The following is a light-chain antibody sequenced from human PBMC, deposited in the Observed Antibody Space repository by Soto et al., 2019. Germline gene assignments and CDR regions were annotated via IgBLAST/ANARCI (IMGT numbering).Light chain of an antibody. Sequence: EIVLTQSSGTLSLSPGERATLSCRASQSVSSSYLAWYQQKPGQAPRLLIYAASSRATGIPDRFSGSGSGTDFTLTISRLEPEDFEVYYCQQYGSSPPYTFGQGTKLEIK. CDR2: AAS. CDR3: QQYGSSPPYT. V-gene: IGKV3-20*01. CDR1: QSVSSSY. J-gene: IGKJ2*01.